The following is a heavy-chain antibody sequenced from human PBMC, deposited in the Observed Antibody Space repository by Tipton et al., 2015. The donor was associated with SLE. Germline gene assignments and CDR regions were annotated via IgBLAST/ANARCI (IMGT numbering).Heavy chain of an antibody. V-gene: IGHV4-30-2*01. Sequence: TLSLTCAVSGGSISSGGYSWNWIRQPPGKGLEWIGYIYHSGSTYYNPSLKSRATISVDTSKNQFSLKLSSVTAADTAVHYCARGPPFDYWGQGTLVTVSS. CDR2: IYHSGST. J-gene: IGHJ4*02. CDR3: ARGPPFDY. CDR1: GGSISSGGYS.